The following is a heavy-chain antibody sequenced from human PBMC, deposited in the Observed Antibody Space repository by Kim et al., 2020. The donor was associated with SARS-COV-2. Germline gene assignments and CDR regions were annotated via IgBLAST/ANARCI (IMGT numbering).Heavy chain of an antibody. CDR3: TRDPDYSKGASFDY. Sequence: ADSVKGRFTISTDNAKSRLYLQMNSLRAEDTDVYYCTRDPDYSKGASFDYWGQGTLVTVSS. J-gene: IGHJ4*02. V-gene: IGHV3-74*01. D-gene: IGHD4-4*01.